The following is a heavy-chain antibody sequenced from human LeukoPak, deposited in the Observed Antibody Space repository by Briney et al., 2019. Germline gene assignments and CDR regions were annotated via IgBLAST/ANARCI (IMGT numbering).Heavy chain of an antibody. V-gene: IGHV1-18*01. Sequence: ASVKVSCKASGYTFTSYGISWVRQAPGQGLEWMGWISAYNGNTHYALKLQGRVTITTDTSTSTVYMELRRLRSDDTAVYYCARGSPPRRNYDSRGYYSYYFDYWGQGTLVTVSS. CDR3: ARGSPPRRNYDSRGYYSYYFDY. CDR2: ISAYNGNT. CDR1: GYTFTSYG. D-gene: IGHD3-22*01. J-gene: IGHJ4*02.